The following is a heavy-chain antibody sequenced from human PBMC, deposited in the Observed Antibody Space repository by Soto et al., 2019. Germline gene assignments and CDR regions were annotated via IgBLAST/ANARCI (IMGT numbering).Heavy chain of an antibody. CDR1: GGSITSNY. CDR2: IYYTGST. V-gene: IGHV4-59*01. J-gene: IGHJ4*02. D-gene: IGHD6-19*01. CDR3: ARGGWSNDY. Sequence: SETLSLTCTVSGGSITSNYWSWIRQPPGKGLEWIGYIYYTGSTNYNPSLKSRVTILVDTSKNQFSLKMSSVTAADTAVYYCARGGWSNDYWGQGTLVTVSS.